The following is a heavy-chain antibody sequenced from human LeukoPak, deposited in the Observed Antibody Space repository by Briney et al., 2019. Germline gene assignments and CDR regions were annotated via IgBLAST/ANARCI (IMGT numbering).Heavy chain of an antibody. Sequence: PSETLSLTCAVYGGSFSGYYWSWIRQPPGKGLEWIGEINHSGSTNYNPSLKSRVTISVDTSKNQFSLKLSSVTAADTAVYYCARRSDFWTPYNWFDPWGQGTLVTVSS. CDR2: INHSGST. CDR1: GGSFSGYY. J-gene: IGHJ5*02. CDR3: ARRSDFWTPYNWFDP. D-gene: IGHD3-3*01. V-gene: IGHV4-34*01.